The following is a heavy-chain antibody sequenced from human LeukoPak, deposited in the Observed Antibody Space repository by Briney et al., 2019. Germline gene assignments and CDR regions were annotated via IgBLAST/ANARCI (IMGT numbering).Heavy chain of an antibody. Sequence: SETLSLTCTVSGGSISSSSYYWGWIRQPPGKGLEWIGSIYYSGSTYYNPSLKSRVSISIDTSKNQFSLNLSSVTAADTAVYYCARRASGAFHYWGQGTLVTVSS. CDR3: ARRASGAFHY. CDR1: GGSISSSSYY. CDR2: IYYSGST. V-gene: IGHV4-39*01. J-gene: IGHJ4*02. D-gene: IGHD6-13*01.